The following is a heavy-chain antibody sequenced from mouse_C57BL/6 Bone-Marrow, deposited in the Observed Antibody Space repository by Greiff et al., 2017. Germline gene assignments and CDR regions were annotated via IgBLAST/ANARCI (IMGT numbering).Heavy chain of an antibody. D-gene: IGHD1-1*01. CDR3: TTEDYYGSSWFAY. V-gene: IGHV14-4*01. Sequence: VQLQQSGAELVRPGASVKLSCTASGFNIKDYYMHWVKQRPEQGLEWIGWIDPGNGDTEYASKFQGKATITADTSSNTAYLQLSSLTSEDTAVYYCTTEDYYGSSWFAYWGQGTLVTVSA. J-gene: IGHJ3*01. CDR2: IDPGNGDT. CDR1: GFNIKDYY.